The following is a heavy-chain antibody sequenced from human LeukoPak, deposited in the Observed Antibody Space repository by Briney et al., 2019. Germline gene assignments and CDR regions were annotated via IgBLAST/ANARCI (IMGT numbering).Heavy chain of an antibody. J-gene: IGHJ4*02. CDR1: GGSISSSSYY. CDR2: INHSGST. Sequence: SETLSLTCTVSGGSISSSSYYWGWIRQPPGKGLEWIGEINHSGSTNYNPSLKSRVTISVDTSKNQFSLKLSSVTAADTAVYYCARRVTYYYGSGSYNYFDYWGQGTLVTVSS. CDR3: ARRVTYYYGSGSYNYFDY. D-gene: IGHD3-10*01. V-gene: IGHV4-39*07.